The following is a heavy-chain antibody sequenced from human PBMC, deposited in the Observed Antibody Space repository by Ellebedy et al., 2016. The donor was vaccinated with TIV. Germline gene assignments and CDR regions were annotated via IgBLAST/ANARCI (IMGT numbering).Heavy chain of an antibody. CDR3: ARGLRAFDI. Sequence: MPGGSLRLSCTVSGGSISSYYWSWIRQPPGKGLEWIGYIYYSGSTNYNPSLKSRVTISVDTSKNQFSLKLSSVTAADTAVYYCARGLRAFDIWGQGTMVTVSS. J-gene: IGHJ3*02. CDR2: IYYSGST. CDR1: GGSISSYY. V-gene: IGHV4-59*01.